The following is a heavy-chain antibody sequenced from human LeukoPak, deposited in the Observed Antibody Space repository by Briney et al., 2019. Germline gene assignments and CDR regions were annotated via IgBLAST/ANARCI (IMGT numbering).Heavy chain of an antibody. V-gene: IGHV3-48*03. CDR3: ARDAYSGSYSDY. J-gene: IGHJ4*02. Sequence: GGSLRLSCAASGFTISSCEMNWVRQAPGKGLEWLSYISNSGSSKYYADSVKGRFTISRDNSKNTLYLQMNSLRAEDTAVYYCARDAYSGSYSDYWGQGTLVTVSS. CDR1: GFTISSCE. CDR2: ISNSGSSK. D-gene: IGHD1-26*01.